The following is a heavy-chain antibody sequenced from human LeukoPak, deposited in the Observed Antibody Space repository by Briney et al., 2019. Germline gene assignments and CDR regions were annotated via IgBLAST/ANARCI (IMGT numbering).Heavy chain of an antibody. V-gene: IGHV1-46*01. J-gene: IGHJ3*02. CDR1: GYSFSRYY. D-gene: IGHD7-27*01. CDR2: INPSGGNT. Sequence: ASVKVSCKASGYSFSRYYQHWVRRAPGQGLEWMGIINPSGGNTNYAQKFKGRLTLTRDTSTSTVYMELSSLRSDDTAVYYCARDWNWGSSDAFDMWGQGTIVTVSS. CDR3: ARDWNWGSSDAFDM.